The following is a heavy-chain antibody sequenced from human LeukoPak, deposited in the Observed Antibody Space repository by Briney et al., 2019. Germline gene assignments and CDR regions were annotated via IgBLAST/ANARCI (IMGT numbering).Heavy chain of an antibody. J-gene: IGHJ4*02. CDR3: ARDTSGYRRGSFDY. D-gene: IGHD3-22*01. V-gene: IGHV4-59*01. CDR2: IYYSGST. Sequence: SETLSLTCTVSGGSINSYYWSWIRQPPGKGLEWIGYIYYSGSTNYNPSLKSRVTISLDTSNNQFSLKLSSVTAAATAVYYCARDTSGYRRGSFDYWGQGTLVTVSS. CDR1: GGSINSYY.